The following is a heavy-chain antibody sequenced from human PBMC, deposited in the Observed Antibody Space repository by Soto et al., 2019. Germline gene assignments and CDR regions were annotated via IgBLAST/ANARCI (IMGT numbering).Heavy chain of an antibody. CDR2: IIPIFGTA. J-gene: IGHJ6*02. V-gene: IGHV1-69*12. Sequence: QVQLVQSGAEVKKPGSSVKVSCKASGGTFSSYAISWVRQAPGQGLEWMGGIIPIFGTANYAQKFQGRVTITADESTSTADMALSSLGSEDRAVYYCAREGGGATTNYYYYCMDVWGQGTTVTVSS. D-gene: IGHD1-26*01. CDR1: GGTFSSYA. CDR3: AREGGGATTNYYYYCMDV.